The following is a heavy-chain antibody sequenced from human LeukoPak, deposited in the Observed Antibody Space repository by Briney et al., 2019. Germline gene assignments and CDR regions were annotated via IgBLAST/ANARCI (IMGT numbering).Heavy chain of an antibody. V-gene: IGHV3-23*01. Sequence: GGSLRLSCAASGFTFSSYAMSWVRQAPGKGLEWVSAISGSGGSTYYADSVMDRFTISRDNSKNTLYLQMNSLRAEDTAVYYCAKAVRSMVTGGGYFDSWGQGTLVTVSS. J-gene: IGHJ4*02. CDR1: GFTFSSYA. CDR3: AKAVRSMVTGGGYFDS. D-gene: IGHD3-10*01. CDR2: ISGSGGST.